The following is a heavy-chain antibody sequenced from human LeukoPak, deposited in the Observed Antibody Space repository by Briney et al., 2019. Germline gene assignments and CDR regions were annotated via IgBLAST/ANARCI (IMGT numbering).Heavy chain of an antibody. V-gene: IGHV4-38-2*02. CDR2: IYHSGST. CDR1: GYSISSGYY. J-gene: IGHJ3*02. Sequence: PSETLSLTCTVSGYSISSGYYWGWIRQPPGKGLEWIGSIYHSGSTYYNPSLKSRVTISVDTSKNQFSLKLSSVTAADTAVYYCARKFWYSSGIGAFDIWGQGTMVTVSS. CDR3: ARKFWYSSGIGAFDI. D-gene: IGHD6-19*01.